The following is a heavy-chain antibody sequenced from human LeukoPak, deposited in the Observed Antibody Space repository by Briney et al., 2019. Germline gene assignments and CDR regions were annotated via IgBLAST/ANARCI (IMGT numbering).Heavy chain of an antibody. CDR2: IIPILGIA. J-gene: IGHJ5*02. D-gene: IGHD4-23*01. Sequence: ASVRVSCKASGGTFSSYAISWVRQAPGQGLEWMGRIIPILGIANYAQKFQGRVTITADKSTSTAYMELSSLRSEDTAVYYCARAVENWFDPWGQGTLVTVSS. CDR3: ARAVENWFDP. V-gene: IGHV1-69*04. CDR1: GGTFSSYA.